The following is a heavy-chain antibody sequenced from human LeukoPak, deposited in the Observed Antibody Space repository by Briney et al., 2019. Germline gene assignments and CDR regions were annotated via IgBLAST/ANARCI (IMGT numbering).Heavy chain of an antibody. J-gene: IGHJ4*02. CDR2: ISGSGGST. CDR3: AKDRRYSSSSVGYDY. D-gene: IGHD6-6*01. CDR1: GFTFSSYA. Sequence: GGSLRLSCAASGFTFSSYAMSWVTQAPGKGLEWVSAISGSGGSTYYADSVKGRFTISRDNSKNTLYLQMNSLRAEDTAVYYCAKDRRYSSSSVGYDYWGQGTLVTVSS. V-gene: IGHV3-23*01.